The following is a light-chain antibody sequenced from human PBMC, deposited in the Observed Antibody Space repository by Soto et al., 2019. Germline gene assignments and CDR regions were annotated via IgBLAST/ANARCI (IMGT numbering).Light chain of an antibody. CDR1: QSVSSNY. CDR3: QQYNEWPRT. CDR2: GAS. V-gene: IGKV3-20*01. Sequence: EIVLTQSPGTLSLSPGERATLSCRASQSVSSNYLAWYQQKPGQAPRLLIYGASSRATDIPDRFSGSGSGTDFTLTISRLEPEDFAVYYCQQYNEWPRTFGQGTKLEIK. J-gene: IGKJ2*01.